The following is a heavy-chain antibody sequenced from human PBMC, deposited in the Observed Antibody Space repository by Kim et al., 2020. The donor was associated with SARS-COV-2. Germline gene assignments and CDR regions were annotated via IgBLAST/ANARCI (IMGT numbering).Heavy chain of an antibody. Sequence: SETLSLTCTVSGGSISSYYWSWIRQPPGKGLEWIGYIYYSGSTNYNPSLKSRVTISVDTSKNQFSLKLSSVTAADTAVYYCARWLVGDYFDYWGQGTLVTVSS. CDR3: ARWLVGDYFDY. CDR2: IYYSGST. D-gene: IGHD6-19*01. V-gene: IGHV4-59*01. J-gene: IGHJ4*02. CDR1: GGSISSYY.